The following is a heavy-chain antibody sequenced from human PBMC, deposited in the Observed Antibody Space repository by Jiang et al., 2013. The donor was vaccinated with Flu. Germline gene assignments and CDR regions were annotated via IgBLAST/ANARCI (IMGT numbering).Heavy chain of an antibody. J-gene: IGHJ3*02. V-gene: IGHV1-18*01. D-gene: IGHD5-24*01. CDR3: AREAFGYTDAFDI. CDR1: GYIFTSYG. Sequence: AEVKKPGASVKVSCKASGYIFTSYGINWVRQAPGQGLEWMGWISVYSGNTKYAQKFQGRVTMTTDTSTTTAYMEVRSLRSDDTAVYYCAREAFGYTDAFDIWGQGTMVTVSS. CDR2: ISVYSGNT.